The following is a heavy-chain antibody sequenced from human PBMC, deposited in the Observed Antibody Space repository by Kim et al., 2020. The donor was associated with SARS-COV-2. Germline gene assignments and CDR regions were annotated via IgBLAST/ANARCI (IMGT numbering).Heavy chain of an antibody. CDR2: ISYDGSNK. J-gene: IGHJ3*02. D-gene: IGHD2-2*01. Sequence: GGSLRLSCAASGFTFSSYAMHWVRQAPGKGLEWVAVISYDGSNKYYADSVKGRFTISRDNSKNTLYLQMNSLRAEDTAVYYCARIMPEGGLGAFDIWGQGTMVTVSS. V-gene: IGHV3-30-3*01. CDR1: GFTFSSYA. CDR3: ARIMPEGGLGAFDI.